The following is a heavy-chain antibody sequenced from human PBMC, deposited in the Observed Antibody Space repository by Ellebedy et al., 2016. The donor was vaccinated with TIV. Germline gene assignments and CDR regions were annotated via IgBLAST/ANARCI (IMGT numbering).Heavy chain of an antibody. CDR2: IYPGDSDT. CDR3: ARVGSGSYLIPYYFDY. J-gene: IGHJ4*02. V-gene: IGHV5-51*01. D-gene: IGHD1-26*01. Sequence: GGSLRPSCKGSGYSFTSYWIGWVRQMPGKGLEWMGIIYPGDSDTRYSPSFKGQVTISADKSISTAYLQWSSLKAADTAMYYCARVGSGSYLIPYYFDYWGQGTLVTVSS. CDR1: GYSFTSYW.